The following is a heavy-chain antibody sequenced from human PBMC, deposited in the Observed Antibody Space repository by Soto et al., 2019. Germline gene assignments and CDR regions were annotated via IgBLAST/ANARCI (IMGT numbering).Heavy chain of an antibody. CDR1: GFTFSSYA. CDR3: AKFPHNYDSSGYYYFY. V-gene: IGHV3-23*01. J-gene: IGHJ4*02. D-gene: IGHD3-22*01. Sequence: GGSLRLSCAASGFTFSSYAMSWVRQAPGKGLEWVSAISGSGGSTYYADSVKGRVTISRDNSKNTLYLQMNSLRAEDTAVYYCAKFPHNYDSSGYYYFYWGQGTLVTVSS. CDR2: ISGSGGST.